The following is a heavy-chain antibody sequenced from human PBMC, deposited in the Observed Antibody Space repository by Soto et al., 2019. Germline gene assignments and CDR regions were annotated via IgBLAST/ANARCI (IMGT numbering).Heavy chain of an antibody. CDR3: AKGSNCSSTSCYLGEAYYYHGMDV. CDR1: GFTFSSYG. D-gene: IGHD2-2*01. J-gene: IGHJ6*02. Sequence: GGSLRLSCAASGFTFSSYGMHWVRQAPGKGLEWVAGIAYDGSNKYYADSVKGRFTISRDNSKNTLYLQMNSLRAEDTAVYYCAKGSNCSSTSCYLGEAYYYHGMDVWGQGTTFTVSS. V-gene: IGHV3-30*18. CDR2: IAYDGSNK.